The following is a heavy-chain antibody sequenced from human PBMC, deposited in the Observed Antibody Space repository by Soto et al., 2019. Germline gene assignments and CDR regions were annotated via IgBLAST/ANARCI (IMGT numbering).Heavy chain of an antibody. CDR3: VKGLSIDYNSGWFYFDY. CDR2: ISWSGNNM. D-gene: IGHD6-19*01. Sequence: GGPLRLSYAAAGVTFVDYGMYWVRQTPGKGLEWVSGISWSGNNMDYRDSVKGRFTISRDNAKNSLYLQMNSLGVEDTALYYCVKGLSIDYNSGWFYFDYWGQGTVVTVSS. V-gene: IGHV3-9*01. CDR1: GVTFVDYG. J-gene: IGHJ4*02.